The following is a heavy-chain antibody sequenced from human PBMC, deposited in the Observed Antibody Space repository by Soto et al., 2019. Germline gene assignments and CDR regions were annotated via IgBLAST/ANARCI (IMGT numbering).Heavy chain of an antibody. V-gene: IGHV4-34*01. J-gene: IGHJ4*02. CDR1: GGSFSGYY. CDR3: ARRRGSEYISGWYFTFDY. D-gene: IGHD6-19*01. CDR2: INHSGST. Sequence: SETLSLTCAVYGGSFSGYYWSWLRQPPGKGVEWIGEINHSGSTNYNPSLKSRVTISVDTSKNQFSLKLSSVTAADTAVYYCARRRGSEYISGWYFTFDYWGQGTLVTVSS.